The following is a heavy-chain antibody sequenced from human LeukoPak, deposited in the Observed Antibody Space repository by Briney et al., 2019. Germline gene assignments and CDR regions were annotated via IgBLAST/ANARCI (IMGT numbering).Heavy chain of an antibody. CDR1: GGSISSSSYY. V-gene: IGHV4-39*07. Sequence: SETLSLTCTVSGGSISSSSYYWGWIRRPPGKGLEWIGSIYYSGSTYYNPSPKSRVTISVDTSKNQSSLKLSSVTAADTAVYYCARDPKTTVVTRERGKYYFDYWGQGILVTVSS. CDR2: IYYSGST. D-gene: IGHD4-23*01. J-gene: IGHJ4*02. CDR3: ARDPKTTVVTRERGKYYFDY.